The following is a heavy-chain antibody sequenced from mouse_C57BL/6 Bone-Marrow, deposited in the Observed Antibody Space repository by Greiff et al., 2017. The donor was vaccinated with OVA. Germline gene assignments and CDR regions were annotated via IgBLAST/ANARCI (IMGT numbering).Heavy chain of an antibody. CDR2: INPNNGGT. V-gene: IGHV1-26*01. D-gene: IGHD2-5*01. J-gene: IGHJ4*01. Sequence: EVQLQQSGPELVKPGASVKISCKASGYTFTDYYMNWVKQSHGKSLEWIGDINPNNGGTSYNQKFKGKATLTVDKSSSTAYMELRSLTSEDSAVYYGARSGYSKEDYAMDYWGQGTSVTVSS. CDR1: GYTFTDYY. CDR3: ARSGYSKEDYAMDY.